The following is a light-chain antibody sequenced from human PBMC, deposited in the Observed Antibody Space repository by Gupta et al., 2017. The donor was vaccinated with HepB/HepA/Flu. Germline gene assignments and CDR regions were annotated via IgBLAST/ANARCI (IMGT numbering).Light chain of an antibody. CDR3: ASYTSSNSLV. J-gene: IGLJ1*01. CDR1: SSDVGGYNF. CDR2: DIS. V-gene: IGLV2-14*01. Sequence: QSALTQPASVSGPRGQSIPISCTGPSSDVGGYNFVSWCQQHPCKAPQFIIFDISNPPSGISARFSGSKSVNTASLTISWHQAEDEADYYCASYTSSNSLVFGTGTKLTVL.